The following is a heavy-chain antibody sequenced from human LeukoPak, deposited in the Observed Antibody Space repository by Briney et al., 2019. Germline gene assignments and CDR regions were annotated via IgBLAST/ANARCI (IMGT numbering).Heavy chain of an antibody. V-gene: IGHV1-8*01. CDR2: MNPSSGNT. Sequence: ASVKVSCKASGYTFTSYDINWVRQATGQGLEWMGWMNPSSGNTGYAQKFQGRVTMTRNTSISTAYMELSSLRSEDTAVYYCARVGYGSGSYYNVVGYYYYYYMDVWGKGTTVTVSS. J-gene: IGHJ6*03. CDR1: GYTFTSYD. CDR3: ARVGYGSGSYYNVVGYYYYYYMDV. D-gene: IGHD3-10*01.